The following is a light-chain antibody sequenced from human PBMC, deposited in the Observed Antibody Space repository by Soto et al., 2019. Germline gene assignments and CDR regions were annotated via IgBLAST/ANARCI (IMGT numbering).Light chain of an antibody. V-gene: IGLV2-11*01. Sequence: QSALTQPRSVSGSPGQSVTISCTGTSSDVGGYNSVSWYQQYPGKAPKVMIYDVSKWPSGVPDRFSGSKSGNTASLTISGLQAEDEADYYCCSYAGTYNVVFGGGTKVTVL. CDR1: SSDVGGYNS. J-gene: IGLJ2*01. CDR2: DVS. CDR3: CSYAGTYNVV.